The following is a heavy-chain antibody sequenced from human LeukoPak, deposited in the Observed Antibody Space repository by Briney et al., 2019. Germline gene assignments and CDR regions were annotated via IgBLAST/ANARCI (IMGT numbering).Heavy chain of an antibody. Sequence: GGSLRLSCVASGFTFSSHEMNWVRQVPGKALEWVSYIDFGGRIINYADHVKGRFTISRDNAKNSVYLQMNSLRAEDTAVYYCARGIGLERRYFQFDYWGQGILVTVSS. CDR2: IDFGGRII. CDR3: ARGIGLERRYFQFDY. CDR1: GFTFSSHE. J-gene: IGHJ4*02. V-gene: IGHV3-48*03. D-gene: IGHD1-1*01.